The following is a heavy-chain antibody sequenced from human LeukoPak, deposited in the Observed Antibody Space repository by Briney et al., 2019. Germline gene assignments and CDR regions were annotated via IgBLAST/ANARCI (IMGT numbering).Heavy chain of an antibody. Sequence: GGSLRLSCAASGFTFSSYAMHWVRQAPGKGLEWVAVISYDGSNKYYADSVKGRFTISRDNSKNTLYLQMNSLRAEDTAVYYCAKKHYFGSGSYEYWGQGTLVTVSS. CDR3: AKKHYFGSGSYEY. J-gene: IGHJ4*02. CDR2: ISYDGSNK. V-gene: IGHV3-30-3*02. D-gene: IGHD3-10*01. CDR1: GFTFSSYA.